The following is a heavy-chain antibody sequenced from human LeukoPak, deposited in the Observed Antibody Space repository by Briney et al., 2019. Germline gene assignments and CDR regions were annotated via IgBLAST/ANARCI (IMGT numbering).Heavy chain of an antibody. Sequence: GESLKISCKGSGYSFTSYWIGWVRQMPGRGLEWMVIIYPGDSDTRFSPSFQGQVTISADKSVTTTFLQWNSLKASDTAMYYCARHLFSLVAAIEGAFDIWGQGTMVTVSS. CDR1: GYSFTSYW. J-gene: IGHJ3*02. D-gene: IGHD5-12*01. CDR3: ARHLFSLVAAIEGAFDI. V-gene: IGHV5-51*01. CDR2: IYPGDSDT.